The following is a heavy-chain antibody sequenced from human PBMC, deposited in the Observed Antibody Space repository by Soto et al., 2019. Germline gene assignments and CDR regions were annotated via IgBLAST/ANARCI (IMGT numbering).Heavy chain of an antibody. Sequence: GGSLRLSCAASGFTFSSYSMNWVRQAPGKGLEWVSGISGSGGATYYADSVKGRFTISRDNSKNMLYLQMNSLRAEDTAVYYCAKRRYFDWSQFDYWGQGTLVTVSS. D-gene: IGHD3-9*01. CDR2: ISGSGGAT. V-gene: IGHV3-23*01. CDR3: AKRRYFDWSQFDY. CDR1: GFTFSSYS. J-gene: IGHJ4*02.